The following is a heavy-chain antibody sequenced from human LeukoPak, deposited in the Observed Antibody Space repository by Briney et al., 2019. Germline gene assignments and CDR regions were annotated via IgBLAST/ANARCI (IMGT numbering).Heavy chain of an antibody. CDR3: ARVHCSGGSCYAPYFDY. V-gene: IGHV1-2*02. Sequence: XVXQAPGQXXEWMGWSNPNSGGTNYAQKFQGTVTMTSDTSISTAYMELSRLRSDDTAVYYCARVHCSGGSCYAPYFDYWGQGTLVTVSS. D-gene: IGHD2-15*01. J-gene: IGHJ4*02. CDR2: SNPNSGGT.